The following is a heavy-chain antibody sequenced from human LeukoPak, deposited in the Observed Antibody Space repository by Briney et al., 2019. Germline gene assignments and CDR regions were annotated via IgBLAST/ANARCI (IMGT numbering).Heavy chain of an antibody. CDR3: ARGHGWFDP. J-gene: IGHJ5*02. V-gene: IGHV3-7*05. CDR2: IEQYGSEK. CDR1: GFSFSDSW. Sequence: GGSLRLSCAASGFSFSDSWMTWVRHAPGKGLEWVANIEQYGSEKNYVDSVKGRFTISRDNAKNSLYLQMNILRAEDTAVYYCARGHGWFDPWGQGTLVTVSS.